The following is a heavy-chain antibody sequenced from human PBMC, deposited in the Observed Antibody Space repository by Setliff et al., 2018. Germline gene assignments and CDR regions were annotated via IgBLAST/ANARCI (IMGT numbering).Heavy chain of an antibody. Sequence: SVKVSCKTSGGTFSTFGFSWVRQAPGQGLEWMGWISTYNGKTNYAQKFQGRVSITADESTSTAYMEVSSLTSEDTAVYYCAGEMGTVMTPTHYVYYMDVWGKGTTVTVSS. D-gene: IGHD4-17*01. CDR1: GGTFSTFG. CDR2: ISTYNGKT. CDR3: AGEMGTVMTPTHYVYYMDV. J-gene: IGHJ6*03. V-gene: IGHV1-69*13.